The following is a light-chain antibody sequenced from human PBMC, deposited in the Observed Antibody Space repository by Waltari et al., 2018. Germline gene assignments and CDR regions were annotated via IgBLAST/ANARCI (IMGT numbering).Light chain of an antibody. CDR3: MQATNWPLT. J-gene: IGKJ1*01. CDR2: KVS. V-gene: IGKV2-30*02. Sequence: DVVMTQSPLSLPVSLGQPASISCRSSQSLVHTDGHTYLNWFQQRPGQSPRRLIYKVSNRDPGVPDRFSGSGSDTAFTLKISRVEAEDVGIYYCMQATNWPLTFGQGTKVEIQ. CDR1: QSLVHTDGHTY.